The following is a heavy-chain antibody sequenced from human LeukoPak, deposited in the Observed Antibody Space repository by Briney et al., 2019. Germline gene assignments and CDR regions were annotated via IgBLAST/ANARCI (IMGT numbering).Heavy chain of an antibody. D-gene: IGHD3/OR15-3a*01. Sequence: GGSLRLSCAASGFPFSSFAMSWVRQAPRKGLEWVSSINGPGDNTSYADSVEGRFIISRDSSKNTLFLQMSSLRAEDTAEYYCAKNDGYDFWYFDFWGRGTLVTVSS. V-gene: IGHV3-23*01. CDR1: GFPFSSFA. CDR3: AKNDGYDFWYFDF. J-gene: IGHJ4*02. CDR2: INGPGDNT.